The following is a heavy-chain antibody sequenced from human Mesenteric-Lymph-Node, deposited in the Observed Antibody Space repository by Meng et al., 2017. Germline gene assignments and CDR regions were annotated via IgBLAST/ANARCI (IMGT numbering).Heavy chain of an antibody. CDR1: GFTFSSFA. D-gene: IGHD3-22*01. CDR3: ATRGITMIVVVRELAGPI. CDR2: ISGSGGST. Sequence: GESLKISCVASGFTFSSFAMGWVRQAPGKGLEWVSAISGSGGSTYYADSVKGRFTISRDNSKNTLYLQMNSLRAEDTAVYYCATRGITMIVVVRELAGPIWGHGSLVTGSS. V-gene: IGHV3-23*01. J-gene: IGHJ4*01.